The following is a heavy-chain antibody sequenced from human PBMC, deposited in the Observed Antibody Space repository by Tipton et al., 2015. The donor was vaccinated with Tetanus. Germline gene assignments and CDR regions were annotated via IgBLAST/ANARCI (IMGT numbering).Heavy chain of an antibody. CDR1: GGTFSSYA. CDR2: IIPIFGTA. Sequence: QMQLVQSGAEVKKPGSSVKVSCKASGGTFSSYAISWVRQAPGQGRERMGGIIPIFGTANYAQKFQGRVTIPTDKSTSTAYMELSSLRSEDTAVYYCARLWELPPLADYWGQGTLVTVSS. V-gene: IGHV1-69*06. J-gene: IGHJ4*02. CDR3: ARLWELPPLADY. D-gene: IGHD1-26*01.